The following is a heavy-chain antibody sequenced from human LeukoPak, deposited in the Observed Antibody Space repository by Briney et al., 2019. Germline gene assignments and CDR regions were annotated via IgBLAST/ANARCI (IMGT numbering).Heavy chain of an antibody. V-gene: IGHV3-7*01. CDR1: GFTFNNYW. Sequence: GGSLRLSCAASGFTFNNYWKSWVRQAPGKGLEWVANIKQDGSEIYYVDSVKGRFTISRDNTKNSVYLQMNSLRAEDTAVYYCARQLGGSGSYWGQGTLVTVSS. D-gene: IGHD3-10*01. CDR2: IKQDGSEI. J-gene: IGHJ4*02. CDR3: ARQLGGSGSY.